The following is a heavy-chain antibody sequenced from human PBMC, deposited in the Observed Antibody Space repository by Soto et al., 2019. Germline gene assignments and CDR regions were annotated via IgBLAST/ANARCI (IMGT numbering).Heavy chain of an antibody. J-gene: IGHJ4*02. Sequence: PSETLSLTCTVSGGSVSGGSYYWSWIRQPPGKGLEWIGEINHSGSTNYIPSLKSRVTISVDTSKNQFSLKLSSVTAADTAVYYCARGRWVRGVIIPNDYWGQGTLVTVSS. D-gene: IGHD3-10*01. CDR1: GGSVSGGSYY. CDR3: ARGRWVRGVIIPNDY. CDR2: INHSGST. V-gene: IGHV4-34*01.